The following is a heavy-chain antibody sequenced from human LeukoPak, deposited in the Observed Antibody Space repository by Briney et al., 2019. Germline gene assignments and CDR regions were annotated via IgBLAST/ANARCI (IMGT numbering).Heavy chain of an antibody. CDR3: ARLAAASPGY. J-gene: IGHJ4*02. Sequence: GGSLRLSCATSAFPFVAYALRWVRQAPGKGLEWVAVISFDASNKYYMDSVKGRFTISRDNSKNTLYLQMDSLSPEDTAVYYCARLAAASPGYWGQGTLVTVSS. CDR1: AFPFVAYA. CDR2: ISFDASNK. D-gene: IGHD3-16*01. V-gene: IGHV3-30*08.